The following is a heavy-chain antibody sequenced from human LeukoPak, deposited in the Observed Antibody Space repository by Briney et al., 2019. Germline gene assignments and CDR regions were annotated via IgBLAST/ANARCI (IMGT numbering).Heavy chain of an antibody. CDR2: INPSGGIT. D-gene: IGHD5-18*01. CDR1: GYTFTSYY. V-gene: IGHV1-46*01. CDR3: ARGVPGYSYGEMYFDY. J-gene: IGHJ4*02. Sequence: GASVKVSCKASGYTFTSYYIHWVRQAPGQGLERMGIINPSGGITSYAQKFQGRVTMTRDTSTSTVYMELSSLRSDDTAVYYYARGVPGYSYGEMYFDYWGQGTLVTVSS.